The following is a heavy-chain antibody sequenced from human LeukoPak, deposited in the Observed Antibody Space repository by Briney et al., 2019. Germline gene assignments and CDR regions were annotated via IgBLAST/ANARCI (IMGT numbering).Heavy chain of an antibody. J-gene: IGHJ6*02. V-gene: IGHV1-8*01. CDR2: MNPNSGNT. Sequence: ASVKVSCKASGYTFTSYDINWVRQATGQGLEWMGWMNPNSGNTGYAQKFQGRVTMTRNTSISTAYMELSSLRPEDTAVYYCARGTYYYGSGSYGMDVWGQGTTVTVSS. D-gene: IGHD3-10*01. CDR1: GYTFTSYD. CDR3: ARGTYYYGSGSYGMDV.